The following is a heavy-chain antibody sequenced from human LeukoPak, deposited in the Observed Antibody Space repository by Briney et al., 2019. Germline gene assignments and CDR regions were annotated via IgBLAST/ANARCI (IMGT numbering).Heavy chain of an antibody. J-gene: IGHJ6*02. CDR2: MKEDGSEI. D-gene: IGHD6-19*01. V-gene: IGHV3-7*03. Sequence: GGSLRLSCAGSGFTFRNYWMSWVRQAPGKGLEWLANMKEDGSEIYYVDSVKGRFTISRDNAKNSLYLQMNSLRAEDTAVYYCARGPLPNTGIAVAPPYYYYGMDVWGQGTTVTVSS. CDR1: GFTFRNYW. CDR3: ARGPLPNTGIAVAPPYYYYGMDV.